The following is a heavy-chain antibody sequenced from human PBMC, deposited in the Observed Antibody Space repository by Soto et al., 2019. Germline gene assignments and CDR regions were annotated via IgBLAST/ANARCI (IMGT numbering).Heavy chain of an antibody. J-gene: IGHJ4*02. CDR2: INAGNGNT. Sequence: VASVKVSCKASGYTFTSYAMHWVRQAPGQRLEWMGWINAGNGNTKYSQKFQGRVTITRDTSASTAYMELSSLRSEDTAVYYCAISSRGTTGTTGFFDYWGQGTLVTVS. CDR1: GYTFTSYA. D-gene: IGHD1-1*01. CDR3: AISSRGTTGTTGFFDY. V-gene: IGHV1-3*01.